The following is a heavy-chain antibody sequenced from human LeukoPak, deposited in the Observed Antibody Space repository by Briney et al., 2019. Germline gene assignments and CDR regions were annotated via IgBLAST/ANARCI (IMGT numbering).Heavy chain of an antibody. CDR2: ISYDGSNK. CDR1: GFTFSSYG. J-gene: IGHJ4*02. Sequence: PGGSLRLSCAASGFTFSSYGMHWVRQAPGKGLEWVAVISYDGSNKYYADSVKGRFTISRDNSKNTLYLQMNSLRAEDTAVYYCAKDGEQQLIRGYFDYWGQGALVTVSS. CDR3: AKDGEQQLIRGYFDY. V-gene: IGHV3-30*18. D-gene: IGHD6-13*01.